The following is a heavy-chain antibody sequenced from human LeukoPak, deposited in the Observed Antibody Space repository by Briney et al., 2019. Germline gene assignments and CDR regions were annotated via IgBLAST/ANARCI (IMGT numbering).Heavy chain of an antibody. V-gene: IGHV3-7*03. D-gene: IGHD1-1*01. Sequence: GGSLRLSCVAPDFVFSDYWRSWVRQAPGKGLEWVANIKDGGREDIYVKSVKGRFAISRDDAKSTLYLQMDSLRGDDTALYYCAGDNGGYFDTWGRGTPVTVSS. CDR2: IKDGGRED. CDR1: DFVFSDYW. CDR3: AGDNGGYFDT. J-gene: IGHJ5*02.